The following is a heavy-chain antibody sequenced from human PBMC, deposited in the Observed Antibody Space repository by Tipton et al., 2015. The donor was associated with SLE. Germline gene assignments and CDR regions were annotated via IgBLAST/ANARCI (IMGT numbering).Heavy chain of an antibody. Sequence: TLSLTCTVSGGSINSYYWSWIRQPPGMGLEWVGFAFYSGSTSYNPSLKSRVTISVDMSKNQLSLHLISVTAADTAVYYCARHIFTVTTGDFDYWGQGTPLTVSS. CDR1: GGSINSYY. CDR3: ARHIFTVTTGDFDY. D-gene: IGHD4-17*01. V-gene: IGHV4-59*01. CDR2: AFYSGST. J-gene: IGHJ4*02.